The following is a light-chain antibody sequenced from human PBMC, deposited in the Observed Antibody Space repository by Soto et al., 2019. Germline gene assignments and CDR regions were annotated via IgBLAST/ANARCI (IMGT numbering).Light chain of an antibody. CDR1: EAISSY. J-gene: IGKJ1*01. CDR3: HKSFSPPRK. CDR2: AAS. V-gene: IGKV1-39*01. Sequence: DIQMTQSPSSLSASVVDRVTITCLASEAISSYLNWYQVKPGTAPKLLIYAASILQSGVPPRFSGSGSGKDFTLTIAGLQPDDFATYYCHKSFSPPRKFGQGNKGDIK.